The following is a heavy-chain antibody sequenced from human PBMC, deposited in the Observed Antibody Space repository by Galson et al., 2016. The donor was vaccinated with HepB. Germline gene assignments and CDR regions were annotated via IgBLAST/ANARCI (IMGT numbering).Heavy chain of an antibody. Sequence: TLSLTCTVSGGSITGGGYCWSWIRQHPGKGLEWIGYIYYTGSTYYNPSLKSRVTISVDTSKNQFSLKVSSVTAADTAVYYCARGVPLTPPDYWGQGTLVTVSS. D-gene: IGHD5/OR15-5a*01. CDR2: IYYTGST. J-gene: IGHJ4*02. CDR3: ARGVPLTPPDY. V-gene: IGHV4-31*03. CDR1: GGSITGGGYC.